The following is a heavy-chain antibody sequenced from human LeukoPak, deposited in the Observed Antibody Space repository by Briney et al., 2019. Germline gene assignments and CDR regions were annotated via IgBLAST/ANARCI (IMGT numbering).Heavy chain of an antibody. CDR1: GFTFSNYG. Sequence: GGSLRLSCAASGFTFSNYGMNWVRQAPGKGLEWVSYISSPSSSLYYADSVKGRFTIPRDNAKNSLFLQMNNLRAEDTAVYYCARGGAARPDYWGQGTLVTVSS. J-gene: IGHJ4*02. CDR2: ISSPSSSL. V-gene: IGHV3-48*01. D-gene: IGHD6-6*01. CDR3: ARGGAARPDY.